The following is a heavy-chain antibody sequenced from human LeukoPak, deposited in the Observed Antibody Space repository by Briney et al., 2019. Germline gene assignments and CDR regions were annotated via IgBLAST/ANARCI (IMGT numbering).Heavy chain of an antibody. J-gene: IGHJ4*02. CDR1: GGSIISYY. CDR2: IYYSGST. Sequence: PSETLSLTCTVSGGSIISYYWSWIRQPPGKGLEWIGYIYYSGSTNYNPSLKSRVTISVDTSKTQFSLKLSSVTAADTAVYYCARSSWQDPFDYWGQGTLVTVSS. D-gene: IGHD6-13*01. CDR3: ARSSWQDPFDY. V-gene: IGHV4-59*01.